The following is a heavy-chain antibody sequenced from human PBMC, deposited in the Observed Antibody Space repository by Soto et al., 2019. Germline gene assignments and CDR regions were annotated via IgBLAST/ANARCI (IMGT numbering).Heavy chain of an antibody. CDR1: GGSISSDY. Sequence: QVQLQESGPGLVKPSETLSLTCTVSGGSISSDYWSWIRQPPGKGLEWIGYIYYSGSTNYNPSLKSRVTISVDTSKNQFALKLRSVTAADTGVYYCAREVKGATVIDYWGQGTLVTVSS. D-gene: IGHD1-26*01. V-gene: IGHV4-59*01. CDR3: AREVKGATVIDY. CDR2: IYYSGST. J-gene: IGHJ4*02.